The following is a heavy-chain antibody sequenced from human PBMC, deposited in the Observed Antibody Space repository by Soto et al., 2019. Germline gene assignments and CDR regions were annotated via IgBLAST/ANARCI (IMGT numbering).Heavy chain of an antibody. D-gene: IGHD3-3*01. CDR1: GGSISSYY. CDR2: IYTSGST. V-gene: IGHV4-4*07. CDR3: ARDHPIGLRFLEWENRFEP. Sequence: SETLSRTCTVSGGSISSYYWSCIRQPSWKGLEWIVRIYTSGSTNYNPSLKSRVTMSVDTSKNQFSLKLSSVTAADTAVYYCARDHPIGLRFLEWENRFEPWGQGTLVTFSS. J-gene: IGHJ5*02.